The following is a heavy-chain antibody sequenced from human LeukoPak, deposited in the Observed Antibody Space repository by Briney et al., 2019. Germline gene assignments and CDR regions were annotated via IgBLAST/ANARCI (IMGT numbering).Heavy chain of an antibody. CDR1: GFIFSDSY. CDR2: IKLDGSEK. Sequence: GGSLRLSCAASGFIFSDSYMIWIRQAPGKGLEWVANIKLDGSEKNYVDSVKGRFTISRDNTKNSLYLQMNTLRVEDTAVFYCARDQYDTWSRRGNFDSWGQGTLVIVSS. CDR3: ARDQYDTWSRRGNFDS. V-gene: IGHV3-7*03. J-gene: IGHJ4*02. D-gene: IGHD3-3*01.